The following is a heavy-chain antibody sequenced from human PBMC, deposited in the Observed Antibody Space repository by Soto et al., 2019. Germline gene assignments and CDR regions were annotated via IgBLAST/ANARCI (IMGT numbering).Heavy chain of an antibody. CDR3: ATTLPTSPPGILDY. CDR1: GGTFSSYT. CDR2: VIPILSIA. V-gene: IGHV1-69*02. Sequence: QVQLVQSGAEVKKPGSSVKVSCKASGGTFSSYTISWVRQAPGQGLEWMGRVIPILSIAHYAQKFQGRVTITADKSSGTAYMELSSLRSEDTAVYYCATTLPTSPPGILDYWGQGTLVTVSS. J-gene: IGHJ4*02. D-gene: IGHD3-10*01.